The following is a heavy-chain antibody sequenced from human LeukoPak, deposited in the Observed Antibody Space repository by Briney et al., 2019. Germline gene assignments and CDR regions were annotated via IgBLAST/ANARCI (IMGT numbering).Heavy chain of an antibody. D-gene: IGHD6-19*01. J-gene: IGHJ4*02. V-gene: IGHV4-59*11. Sequence: SETLSLTCSVSDDSIFSHFWSWIRQPPGKGPEWIGYIYYSGNTNYNPSLKSRLTISIDTSKNQFSLKLSSVTAADTAVYYCARVGSGCFDYWGQGTLVTVSS. CDR3: ARVGSGCFDY. CDR1: DDSIFSHF. CDR2: IYYSGNT.